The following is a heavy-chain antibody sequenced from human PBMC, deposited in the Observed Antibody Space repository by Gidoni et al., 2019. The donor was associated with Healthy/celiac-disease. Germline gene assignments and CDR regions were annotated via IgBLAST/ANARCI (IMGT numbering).Heavy chain of an antibody. V-gene: IGHV4-59*08. Sequence: QVQLPESGPGLVKPSETLSLTCTVSGGSISSYYWSWIRQPPGKGLEWIGYIYYSGSTNYNPSLKSRVTISVDTSKNQFSLKLSSVTAADTAVYYCACHYYDSSGSDYWGQGTLVTVSS. CDR2: IYYSGST. D-gene: IGHD3-22*01. J-gene: IGHJ4*02. CDR3: ACHYYDSSGSDY. CDR1: GGSISSYY.